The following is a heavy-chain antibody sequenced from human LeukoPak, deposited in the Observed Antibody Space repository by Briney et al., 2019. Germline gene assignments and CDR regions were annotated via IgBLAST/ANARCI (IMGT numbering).Heavy chain of an antibody. CDR2: ISGSGSST. CDR1: GFTFSTYA. CDR3: AKVAYNWISYGPFDY. Sequence: HTGGSLRLSCAASGFTFSTYAMTWVRQAPGQGLEWVSSISGSGSSTYYADSVKGRFTISRDNSKNSLYLQMNSLRAEGTALYYCAKVAYNWISYGPFDYWGQGTLVTVSS. J-gene: IGHJ4*02. V-gene: IGHV3-23*01. D-gene: IGHD1-20*01.